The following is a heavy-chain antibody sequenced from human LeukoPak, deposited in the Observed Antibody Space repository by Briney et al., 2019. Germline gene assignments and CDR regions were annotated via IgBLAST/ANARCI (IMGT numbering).Heavy chain of an antibody. CDR2: INHSGST. CDR3: ARRGRARLYNWFDP. D-gene: IGHD1-26*01. Sequence: SETLSLTCTVSGYSISTGYYWSWIRQPPGKGLEWIGEINHSGSTNYNPSLKSRVTISVDTSKNQFSLKLSSVTAADTAVYYCARRGRARLYNWFDPWGQGTLVTVSS. V-gene: IGHV4-34*01. J-gene: IGHJ5*02. CDR1: GYSISTGYY.